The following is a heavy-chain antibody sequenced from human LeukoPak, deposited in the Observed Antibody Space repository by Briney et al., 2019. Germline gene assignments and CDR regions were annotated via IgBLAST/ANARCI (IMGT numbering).Heavy chain of an antibody. Sequence: GGSLRLSCAASGFTFSSYAMNWVRQAPGKGLEWVSAISAGGGTTYYTDSVKGRFTISRDNSKNTLFLQMNSLRAEDTAVYYCAKGLRSSNFYYGMDVWGLGTTVTVSS. J-gene: IGHJ6*02. CDR3: AKGLRSSNFYYGMDV. D-gene: IGHD6-13*01. CDR2: ISAGGGTT. CDR1: GFTFSSYA. V-gene: IGHV3-23*01.